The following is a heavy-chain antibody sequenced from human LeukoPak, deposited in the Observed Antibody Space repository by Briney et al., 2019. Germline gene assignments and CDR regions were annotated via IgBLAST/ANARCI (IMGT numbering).Heavy chain of an antibody. J-gene: IGHJ6*02. CDR1: GGSFSGYY. CDR3: ARLRKLPLLSSGGSCLKPGPCYYYGMDV. D-gene: IGHD2-15*01. CDR2: INHSGST. Sequence: SETLSLTCAVYGGSFSGYYWSWIRQPPGKGLEWIGEINHSGSTNYNPSLKSRVTISVDTSKNQFSLKLSSVTAADTAVYYCARLRKLPLLSSGGSCLKPGPCYYYGMDVWGQGTTVTVSS. V-gene: IGHV4-34*01.